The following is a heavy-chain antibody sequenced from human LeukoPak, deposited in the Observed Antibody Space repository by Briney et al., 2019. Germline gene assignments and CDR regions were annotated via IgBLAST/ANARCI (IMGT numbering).Heavy chain of an antibody. Sequence: SSETLSLTCTVSGGSISSSSYYWGWIRQPPGKGLEWIGSIYYSGSTYYNPSLKSRVTISVDTSKNQFSLKLSFVTAADTAVYYCARELNFWSGYHYWFDPWGQGTLVTVSS. CDR3: ARELNFWSGYHYWFDP. D-gene: IGHD3-3*01. V-gene: IGHV4-39*07. J-gene: IGHJ5*02. CDR2: IYYSGST. CDR1: GGSISSSSYY.